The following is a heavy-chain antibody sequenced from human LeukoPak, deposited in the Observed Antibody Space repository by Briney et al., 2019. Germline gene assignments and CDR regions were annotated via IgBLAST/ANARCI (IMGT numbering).Heavy chain of an antibody. J-gene: IGHJ6*01. V-gene: IGHV3-33*01. D-gene: IGHD2/OR15-2a*01. Sequence: GGSLTLSCAASGFTFSSYCMHWVRQPAGKGLEWVGVIWYNGSNKYYPDSVKGRFTIYRDNSKNTLYLQMNSLRGEDTAVFYCARGLSPYYYGMDVWGQGTTVTVS. CDR3: ARGLSPYYYGMDV. CDR1: GFTFSSYC. CDR2: IWYNGSNK.